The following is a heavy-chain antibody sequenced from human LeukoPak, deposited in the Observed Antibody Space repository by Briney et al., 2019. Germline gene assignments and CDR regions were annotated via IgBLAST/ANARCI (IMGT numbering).Heavy chain of an antibody. J-gene: IGHJ6*02. CDR1: GYTLTSYG. V-gene: IGHV1-18*01. CDR2: NSCYNGNT. Sequence: GASVKVSRQASGYTLTSYGIRWVRQPPGKGLEGMGWNSCYNGNTNYAQKLRGRVTINTDTPTSTVYMELRSLISDATAVYYCARGGSNGPYGMDVWGQGTTVTVSS. CDR3: ARGGSNGPYGMDV. D-gene: IGHD6-19*01.